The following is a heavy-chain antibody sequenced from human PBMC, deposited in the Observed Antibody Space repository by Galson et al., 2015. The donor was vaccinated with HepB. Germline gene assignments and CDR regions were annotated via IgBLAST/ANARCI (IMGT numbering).Heavy chain of an antibody. CDR1: GFTFSSYG. CDR3: ARVGCSSTSCYMDPYYYYGMDV. J-gene: IGHJ6*02. Sequence: SLRLSCAASGFTFSSYGMHWVRQAPGKGLEWVAVIWYDGSNKYYADSVRGRFTISRDNSKNTLYLQMNSLRAEDTAVYYCARVGCSSTSCYMDPYYYYGMDVWGQGTTVTVSS. D-gene: IGHD2-2*02. CDR2: IWYDGSNK. V-gene: IGHV3-33*01.